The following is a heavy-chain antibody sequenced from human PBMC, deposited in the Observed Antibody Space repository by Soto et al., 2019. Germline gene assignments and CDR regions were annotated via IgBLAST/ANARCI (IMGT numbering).Heavy chain of an antibody. J-gene: IGHJ4*02. V-gene: IGHV3-30-3*01. CDR1: GFTFRSYA. CDR2: ISYDGSNK. D-gene: IGHD6-19*01. Sequence: QVQLVESGGGVVQPGGSLRLSCSASGFTFRSYAMHWVRQPPGKGLEWVAVISYDGSNKYYSGSVKGRFTISRDNSKNALYLQMNSLRPEDTAVYYCAGLYTSGQVNPYWGQGTLVTVSS. CDR3: AGLYTSGQVNPY.